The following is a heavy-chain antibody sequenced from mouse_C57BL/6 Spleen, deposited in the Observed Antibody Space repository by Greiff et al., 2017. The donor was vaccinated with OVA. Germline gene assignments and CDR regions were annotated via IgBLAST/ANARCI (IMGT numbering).Heavy chain of an antibody. V-gene: IGHV1-15*01. D-gene: IGHD1-1*01. Sequence: QVQLKESGAELVRPGASVTLSCKASGYTFTDYEMHWVKQTPVHGLEWIGAIDPETGGTAYNQKFKGKAILTADKSSSTAYMELRSLTSEDSAVYYCTRSFTTVVAPFAYWGQGTLVTVSA. CDR2: IDPETGGT. CDR3: TRSFTTVVAPFAY. CDR1: GYTFTDYE. J-gene: IGHJ3*01.